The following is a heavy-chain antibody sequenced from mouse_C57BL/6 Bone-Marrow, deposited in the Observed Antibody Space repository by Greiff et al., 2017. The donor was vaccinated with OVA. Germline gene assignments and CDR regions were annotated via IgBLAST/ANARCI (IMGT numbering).Heavy chain of an antibody. CDR1: GYTFTDYY. CDR3: AREGGITTVVATDFDY. V-gene: IGHV1-26*01. J-gene: IGHJ2*01. CDR2: INPNNGGT. D-gene: IGHD1-1*01. Sequence: EVKLQQSGPELVKPGASVKISCKASGYTFTDYYMNWVKQSHGKSLEWIGDINPNNGGTSYNQKFKGKATLTVDKSSSTAYMELRSLTSEDSAVYYCAREGGITTVVATDFDYWGQGTTLTVSS.